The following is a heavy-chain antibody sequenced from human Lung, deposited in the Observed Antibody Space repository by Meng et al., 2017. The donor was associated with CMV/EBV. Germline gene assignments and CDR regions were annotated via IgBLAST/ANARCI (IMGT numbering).Heavy chain of an antibody. CDR3: ARGESEWELLSYYYYYGMDV. V-gene: IGHV3-21*01. CDR1: GFTFSSYS. J-gene: IGHJ6*02. CDR2: ISSSSSYI. D-gene: IGHD1-26*01. Sequence: GESXKISCAASGFTFSSYSMNWVRQAPGKGLEWVSSISSSSSYIYYADSVKGRFTISRDNAKNSLYLQMNSLRAEDTAVYYCARGESEWELLSYYYYYGMDVXGQGXTVTVSS.